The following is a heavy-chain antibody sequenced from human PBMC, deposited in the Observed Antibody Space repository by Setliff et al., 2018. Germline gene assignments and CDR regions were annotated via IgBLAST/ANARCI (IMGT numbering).Heavy chain of an antibody. D-gene: IGHD5-18*01. CDR2: ISSSGSTI. CDR1: GFTFSDYY. V-gene: IGHV3-11*04. Sequence: PGGSLSLSCAASGFTFSDYYMSWIRQAPGKGLEWVSYISSSGSTIYYADSVKGRFTISRDNAKNSLYLQMNSLRAEDTAVYYCARGDRWGYSYGPYYYGMDVWGQGTTVTVSS. CDR3: ARGDRWGYSYGPYYYGMDV. J-gene: IGHJ6*02.